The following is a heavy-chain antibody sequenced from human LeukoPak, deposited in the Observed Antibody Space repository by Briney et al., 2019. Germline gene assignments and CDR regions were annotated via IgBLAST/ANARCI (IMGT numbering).Heavy chain of an antibody. CDR3: ASMVGASIY. V-gene: IGHV3-33*01. CDR2: IWYDGSNK. J-gene: IGHJ4*02. CDR1: GFTFSSYG. Sequence: PGGSLRLSCAASGFTFSSYGMHWVRQAQGKGLEWVAVIWYDGSNKYYADSVKGRFTISRDNSKNTLYLQMNSLRAEDTAVYYCASMVGASIYWGQGTLVTVSS. D-gene: IGHD1-26*01.